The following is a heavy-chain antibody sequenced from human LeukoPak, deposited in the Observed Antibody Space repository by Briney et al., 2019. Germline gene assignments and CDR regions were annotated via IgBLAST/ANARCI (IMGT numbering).Heavy chain of an antibody. CDR1: GFTFSSYG. V-gene: IGHV3-30*18. Sequence: GGSLRLSCAASGFTFSSYGMHWDRQAPGKGLEWVAVISYDGSNKYYADSVKGRFTISRDNSKNTLYLQMNSLRAEDTAVYYCANGGRIFGVVTPLVGWGQGTLVTVSS. J-gene: IGHJ4*02. CDR2: ISYDGSNK. D-gene: IGHD3-3*01. CDR3: ANGGRIFGVVTPLVG.